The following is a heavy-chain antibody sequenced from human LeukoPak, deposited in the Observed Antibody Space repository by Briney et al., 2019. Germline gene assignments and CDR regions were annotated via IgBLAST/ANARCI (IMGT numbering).Heavy chain of an antibody. CDR2: ISSSSSYI. J-gene: IGHJ4*02. CDR3: ARMTSCPLGL. CDR1: GFSFTSYS. D-gene: IGHD2-2*01. V-gene: IGHV3-21*01. Sequence: GGSLRLSCAASGFSFTSYSMNWVRQAPGKGLEWVSSISSSSSYIYYADSVKGRFTISRDNAKNSLYLQMNSLRAEDTAVYYCARMTSCPLGLWGQGTLVTVSS.